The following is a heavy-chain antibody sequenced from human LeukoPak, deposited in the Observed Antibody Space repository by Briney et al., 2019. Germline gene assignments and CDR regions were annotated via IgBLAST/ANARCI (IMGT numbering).Heavy chain of an antibody. CDR2: ISTSGTT. J-gene: IGHJ4*02. CDR3: AREATVVGATII. D-gene: IGHD1-26*01. V-gene: IGHV4-4*07. Sequence: SETLSLTCTVSGGSVTTYYWSWIRQSAGKGREWIGHISTSGTTTYNPSLKSRVTMSVDTSKNQFSLKLTSVTASDTAVYYCAREATVVGATIIWGQGTLVTVSS. CDR1: GGSVTTYY.